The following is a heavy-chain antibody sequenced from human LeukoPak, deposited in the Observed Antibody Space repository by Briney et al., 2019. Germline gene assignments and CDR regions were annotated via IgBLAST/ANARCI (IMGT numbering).Heavy chain of an antibody. D-gene: IGHD5-18*01. Sequence: ASVKVSCKASGYTFTNYYLHWVRQAPGQGLEWMGRINPSGGGTSYAQKFQGRVTMTRDMSTSTVYMEPSSLRSEDTAVYYCARDQDSIGYGENLYWGQGILVTVSS. CDR2: INPSGGGT. CDR3: ARDQDSIGYGENLY. CDR1: GYTFTNYY. J-gene: IGHJ4*02. V-gene: IGHV1-46*01.